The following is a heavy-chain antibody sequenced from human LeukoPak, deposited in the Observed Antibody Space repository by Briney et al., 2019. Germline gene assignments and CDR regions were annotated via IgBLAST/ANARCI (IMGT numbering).Heavy chain of an antibody. V-gene: IGHV4-39*01. D-gene: IGHD4-17*01. CDR3: ARLDYGDYGWFDP. CDR2: SYYTGST. CDR1: GGPISSSAYY. Sequence: PSETLSLTCTVSGGPISSSAYYWGWIRQPPGKGLEWIGSSYYTGSTYYNSSLRSRVTMSVDTSKNQFSLNVISVTAADTAVYYCARLDYGDYGWFDPWGQGTLVTVSS. J-gene: IGHJ5*02.